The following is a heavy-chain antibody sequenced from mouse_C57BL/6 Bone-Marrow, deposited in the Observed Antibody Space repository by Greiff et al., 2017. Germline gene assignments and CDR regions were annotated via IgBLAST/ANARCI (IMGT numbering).Heavy chain of an antibody. CDR2: INPNNGCT. V-gene: IGHV1-18*01. Sequence: EVKLMESGPELVKPGASVKIPCKASGYTFTDYNMDWVKQSHGKSLEWIGDINPNNGCTIYNQKFKGKSTLTVDKSSSTAYMELRSLTSEDTAVYYCARSGRAMDYWGQGTSVTVSS. CDR1: GYTFTDYN. CDR3: ARSGRAMDY. D-gene: IGHD3-1*01. J-gene: IGHJ4*01.